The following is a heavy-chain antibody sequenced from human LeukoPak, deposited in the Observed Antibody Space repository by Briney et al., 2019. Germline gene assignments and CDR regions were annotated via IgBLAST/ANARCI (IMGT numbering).Heavy chain of an antibody. J-gene: IGHJ3*02. CDR1: GGSISSYY. V-gene: IGHV4-59*08. Sequence: SASLSLTCTVSGGSISSYYWSWIRHPPGKGLEWIGDIYYSGSTNYNPSLKSRVTISVDTSKNQFSLKLSSVTAADTAVYYCARPGKNGAFDIWGQGTMVTVSS. CDR3: ARPGKNGAFDI. CDR2: IYYSGST.